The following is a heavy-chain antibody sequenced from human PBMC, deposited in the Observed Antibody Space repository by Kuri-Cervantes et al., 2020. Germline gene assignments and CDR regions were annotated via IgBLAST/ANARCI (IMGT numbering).Heavy chain of an antibody. CDR3: AKSYFGVAATFDY. J-gene: IGHJ4*02. CDR2: ISGSGGST. D-gene: IGHD3-10*01. V-gene: IGHV3-23*01. CDR1: GYSVSSGYD. Sequence: ETLSLTCLVSGYSVSSGYDWGWIRQPPGKGLEWVSAISGSGGSTYYADSVKGRFTISRDNSKNTLYLQMNSLRAEDAAVYYCAKSYFGVAATFDYWGQGTLVTVSS.